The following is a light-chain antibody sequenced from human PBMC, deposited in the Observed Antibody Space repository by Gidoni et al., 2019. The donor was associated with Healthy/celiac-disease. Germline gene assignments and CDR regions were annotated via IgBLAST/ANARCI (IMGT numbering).Light chain of an antibody. CDR2: AAS. Sequence: SQMTKSPSSLSASVGDRVTSTCRASQGISSWLAWYQQKPEQATKSLIYAASSLQSGVPSRFSGSGSGTDFTLTISSLQPEDFATYYCQQYNSYPLTFGRGTKVEIK. V-gene: IGKV1D-16*01. CDR1: QGISSW. CDR3: QQYNSYPLT. J-gene: IGKJ4*01.